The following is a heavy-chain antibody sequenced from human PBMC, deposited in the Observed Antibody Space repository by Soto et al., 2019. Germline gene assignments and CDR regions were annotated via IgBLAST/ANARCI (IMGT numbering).Heavy chain of an antibody. V-gene: IGHV4-31*03. Sequence: PSETLSLTCTVSGGSISSGGYYWSWIRQHPGKGLEWIGYIYYSGSTYYNPSLKSRVTISVDTSKNQFSLKLSSVTAADTAVYYCARVMVRGHNWFDPWGQGTLVTVSS. CDR1: GGSISSGGYY. CDR2: IYYSGST. J-gene: IGHJ5*02. CDR3: ARVMVRGHNWFDP. D-gene: IGHD3-10*01.